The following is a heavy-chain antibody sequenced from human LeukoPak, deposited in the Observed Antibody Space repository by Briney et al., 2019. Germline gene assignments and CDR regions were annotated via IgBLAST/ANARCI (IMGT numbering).Heavy chain of an antibody. J-gene: IGHJ3*02. CDR1: GFTFSSYA. Sequence: GGSLRLSCAASGFTFSSYAMSWVRQAPGKGLEWVSAISGGSTYYADSVKGRFTIFRDGSKNILYLQMNSLRAEDMAVYYCVKDWSRWAFDIWGQGTMVTVSS. V-gene: IGHV3-23*01. CDR2: ISGGST. CDR3: VKDWSRWAFDI. D-gene: IGHD3-3*01.